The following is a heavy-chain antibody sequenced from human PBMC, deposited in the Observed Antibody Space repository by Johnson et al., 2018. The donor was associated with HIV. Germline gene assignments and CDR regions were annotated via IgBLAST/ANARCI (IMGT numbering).Heavy chain of an antibody. J-gene: IGHJ3*01. Sequence: QVQLVESGGGVVQPGRSLRLSCAASGFTFSSHGMHWVRQAPGKGLEWVAVIWYDGSTKYYADSVKGRFTISRDNSKNTLYLQMNSLKTEDTAVYYCTTDHYAVVNSRDNAFDVWGQGTMVTVSS. CDR1: GFTFSSHG. CDR3: TTDHYAVVNSRDNAFDV. CDR2: IWYDGSTK. D-gene: IGHD4-23*01. V-gene: IGHV3-33*01.